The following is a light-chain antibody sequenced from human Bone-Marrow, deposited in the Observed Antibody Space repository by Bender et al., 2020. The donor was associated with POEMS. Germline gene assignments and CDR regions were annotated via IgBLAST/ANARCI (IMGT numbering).Light chain of an antibody. CDR3: QSADSSGANLYV. J-gene: IGLJ1*01. V-gene: IGLV3-25*03. Sequence: SYELTQPPSVSVSPGQTARITCSGDGLAKQYAYWYQQKPGQAPLLVMFKNTERPSGIPERFSGSISGTTVTLTISGVQAEDEAVYFCQSADSSGANLYVFGTGTKVTVL. CDR1: GLAKQY. CDR2: KNT.